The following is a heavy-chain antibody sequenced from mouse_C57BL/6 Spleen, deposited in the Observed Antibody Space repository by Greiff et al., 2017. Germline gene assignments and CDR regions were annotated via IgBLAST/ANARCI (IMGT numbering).Heavy chain of an antibody. J-gene: IGHJ4*01. CDR1: GYTFPSYW. D-gene: IGHD2-1*01. CDR3: ARRPLLLAMEY. Sequence: QVQLQQPGAELVKPGASVKLSCKASGYTFPSYWMHWVKQRPGQGLEWIGMITPNSGSTTYNEKLKSKATLTVDKSSSTAYMQLSSLTSEDSAVYYCARRPLLLAMEYWGQENSVTVSS. CDR2: ITPNSGST. V-gene: IGHV1-64*01.